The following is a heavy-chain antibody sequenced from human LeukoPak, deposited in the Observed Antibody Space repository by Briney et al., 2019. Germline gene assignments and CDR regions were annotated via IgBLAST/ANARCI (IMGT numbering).Heavy chain of an antibody. CDR3: SNGIYSSSY. D-gene: IGHD6-6*01. Sequence: GGSLRLSRAASGFTFSSYAMSWVRQAPGKGLEWVANIKQDGSQQYYLDSVEGRFTISRDNAKNSLYLQMNNLRAEDTAVYYCSNGIYSSSYWGQGTLVTVSS. CDR1: GFTFSSYA. V-gene: IGHV3-7*01. CDR2: IKQDGSQQ. J-gene: IGHJ4*02.